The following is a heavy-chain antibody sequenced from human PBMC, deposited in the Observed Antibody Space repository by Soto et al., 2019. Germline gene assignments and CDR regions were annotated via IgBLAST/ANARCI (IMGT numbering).Heavy chain of an antibody. CDR3: ARARDGYNDY. V-gene: IGHV3-30-3*01. D-gene: IGHD5-12*01. Sequence: QVQLVESGGGVVQPGRSLRLSCAASGFTFSSYAMHWVRQAPGKGLEWVAVISYDGSNKYYADSVKGRFTISGDNSKNTLYLQMTSLRAEDTAVYYCARARDGYNDYWGQGTLVTVSS. J-gene: IGHJ4*02. CDR2: ISYDGSNK. CDR1: GFTFSSYA.